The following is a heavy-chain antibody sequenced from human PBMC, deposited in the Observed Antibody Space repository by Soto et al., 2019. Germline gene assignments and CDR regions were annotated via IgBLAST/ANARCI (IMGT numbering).Heavy chain of an antibody. CDR2: ISAYNGNT. D-gene: IGHD6-6*01. CDR1: GYTFTSYG. J-gene: IGHJ4*02. V-gene: IGHV1-18*01. CDR3: ARSGRYRSSAQRHFDN. Sequence: ASVKVSCKAPGYTFTSYGISRVLLAPGQGLEWMGWISAYNGNTNYAQKLQGRVTMTTDTSTSTAYMELRSLRSDDTAVYYCARSGRYRSSAQRHFDNRGQGTLVTLYS.